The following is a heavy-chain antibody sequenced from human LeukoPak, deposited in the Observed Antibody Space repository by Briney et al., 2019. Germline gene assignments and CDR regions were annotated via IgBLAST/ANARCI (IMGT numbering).Heavy chain of an antibody. D-gene: IGHD6-6*01. V-gene: IGHV4-39*07. CDR3: ARDGAARPGYYMDV. CDR1: NGSISSSSYY. J-gene: IGHJ6*03. Sequence: SETLSLTCTVSNGSISSSSYYWGWIRQPPGEGLEWIGSVYYSGSSHYNPSFKSRVTISVDTSKNQFSLRLSSVTAADTAVYYCARDGAARPGYYMDVWGKGTTVTVSS. CDR2: VYYSGSS.